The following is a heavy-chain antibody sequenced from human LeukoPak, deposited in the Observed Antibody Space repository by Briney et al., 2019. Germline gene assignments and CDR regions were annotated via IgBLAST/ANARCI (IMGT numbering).Heavy chain of an antibody. V-gene: IGHV4-61*02. CDR3: ARVRGSLNWFDP. D-gene: IGHD2-15*01. J-gene: IGHJ5*02. CDR1: GGSISSGSYY. Sequence: SQTLSLTCTVSGGSISSGSYYWSWIRQPAGKGLEWIGRIYTSGSTYYNPSLKSRVTISVDTSKNQFSLKLSSVTAADTAVYYCARVRGSLNWFDPWGQGTLVTVSS. CDR2: IYTSGST.